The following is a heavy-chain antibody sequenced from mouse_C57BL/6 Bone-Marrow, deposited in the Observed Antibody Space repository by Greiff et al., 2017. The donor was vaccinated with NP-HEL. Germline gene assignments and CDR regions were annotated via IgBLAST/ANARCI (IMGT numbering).Heavy chain of an antibody. CDR1: GYTFTSYW. CDR3: ARGGTTVGYYFDY. J-gene: IGHJ2*01. Sequence: VKLQQPGAELVKPGASVKLSCKASGYTFTSYWMHWVKQRPGQGLEWIGMIHPNSGSTNYNEKFKSKATLTVDKSSSTAYMQLSSLTSEDSAVYYCARGGTTVGYYFDYWGQGTTLTVSS. CDR2: IHPNSGST. D-gene: IGHD1-1*01. V-gene: IGHV1-64*01.